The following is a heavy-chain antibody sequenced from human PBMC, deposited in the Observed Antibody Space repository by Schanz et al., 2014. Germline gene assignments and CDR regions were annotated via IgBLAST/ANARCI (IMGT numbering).Heavy chain of an antibody. CDR1: VFIFRSYP. Sequence: VQLLESGGGLVQPGGSPRLSCVACVFIFRSYPRVWVRQAPGKGLEWVAIIWYDGSNKYYADSVKGRFTISRDNSKNTLFLQMSSLRAEDTAVYYCARDGDFDYWGQGTLVTVSS. CDR3: ARDGDFDY. CDR2: IWYDGSNK. J-gene: IGHJ4*02. V-gene: IGHV3-33*08.